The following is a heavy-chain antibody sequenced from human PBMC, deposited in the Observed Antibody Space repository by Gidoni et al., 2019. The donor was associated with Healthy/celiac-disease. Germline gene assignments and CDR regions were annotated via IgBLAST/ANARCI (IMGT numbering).Heavy chain of an antibody. Sequence: QLQLQASGPGLVTPSETLSLTCPVSGGSIRSSSYYWGWIRQPPGKGLEWIGSIYYSGSTYYNPSLKSRVTISVDTSKNQFSLKLSSVTAADTAVYYCARHQNIVVVVAPEWHFDYWGQGTLVTVSS. CDR1: GGSIRSSSYY. V-gene: IGHV4-39*01. D-gene: IGHD2-15*01. CDR3: ARHQNIVVVVAPEWHFDY. CDR2: IYYSGST. J-gene: IGHJ4*02.